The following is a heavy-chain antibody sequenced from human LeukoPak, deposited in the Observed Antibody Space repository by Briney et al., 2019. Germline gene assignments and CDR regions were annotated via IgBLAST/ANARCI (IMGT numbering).Heavy chain of an antibody. D-gene: IGHD3-3*01. V-gene: IGHV1-2*02. Sequence: GASVKVSCKASGYTFTGYYLYWVRQAPGQGLEWMGWINPNSGGTNYAQKFQGRVTMTRDTSISTAYMELSRLTSDDTAVYYCARDLRSGYYDYWGQGTLVTVSS. CDR3: ARDLRSGYYDY. J-gene: IGHJ4*02. CDR2: INPNSGGT. CDR1: GYTFTGYY.